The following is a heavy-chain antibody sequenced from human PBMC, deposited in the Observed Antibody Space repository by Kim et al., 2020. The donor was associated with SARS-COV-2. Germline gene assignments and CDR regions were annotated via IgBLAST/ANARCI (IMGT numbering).Heavy chain of an antibody. CDR3: AKYRNFAATKYFDS. CDR1: GFTFSSFA. V-gene: IGHV3-23*01. Sequence: GGSLRLSCLGSGFTFSSFAMSWVRQAPGKGLEWVSAISGSGVNIFYEDSVEGRFTISRDNSKNTLYLQMNSLGAEDTAIYYCAKYRNFAATKYFDSWGQGTLVTVSP. CDR2: ISGSGVNI. J-gene: IGHJ4*02. D-gene: IGHD1-7*01.